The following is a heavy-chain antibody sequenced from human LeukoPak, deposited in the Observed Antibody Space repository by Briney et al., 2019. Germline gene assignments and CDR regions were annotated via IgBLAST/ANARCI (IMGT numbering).Heavy chain of an antibody. Sequence: GASVKVSCKASGYTFTGYYMHWVRQAPGQGLEWMGWINPSSGGTNYAQKFQGRVTMTRDTSISTAYMELSRLRSDDTAVYYCARSAAMVILFDYWGQGTLVTVSS. CDR1: GYTFTGYY. CDR3: ARSAAMVILFDY. CDR2: INPSSGGT. V-gene: IGHV1-2*02. J-gene: IGHJ4*02. D-gene: IGHD5-18*01.